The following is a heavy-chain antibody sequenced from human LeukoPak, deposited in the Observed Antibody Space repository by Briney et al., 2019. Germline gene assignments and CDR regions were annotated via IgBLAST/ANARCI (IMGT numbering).Heavy chain of an antibody. V-gene: IGHV4-59*12. J-gene: IGHJ6*02. CDR1: GGSISSYY. CDR3: ARLDIVFYGMDV. Sequence: SETLSLTCTVSGGSISSYYWSWIRQPPGKGLEWIGYIYYSGSTNYNPSLKSRVTISVDTSKNQFSLKLSSVTAADTAVYYCARLDIVFYGMDVWGQGTTVTVSS. CDR2: IYYSGST. D-gene: IGHD5/OR15-5a*01.